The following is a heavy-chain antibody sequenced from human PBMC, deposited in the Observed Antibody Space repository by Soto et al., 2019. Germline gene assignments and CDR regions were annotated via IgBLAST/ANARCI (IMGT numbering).Heavy chain of an antibody. CDR3: AKGGYGDSFDY. CDR1: GFTFSSDA. Sequence: GWSMRLSCAAAGFTFSSDAMGWVRQAPGEGREWVSAISGSGGSTYYADSEKGRFTISRDNSKNTLYLQRNSLIAEATVVYYCAKGGYGDSFDYWGQGTLVTVSS. D-gene: IGHD4-17*01. J-gene: IGHJ4*02. V-gene: IGHV3-23*01. CDR2: ISGSGGST.